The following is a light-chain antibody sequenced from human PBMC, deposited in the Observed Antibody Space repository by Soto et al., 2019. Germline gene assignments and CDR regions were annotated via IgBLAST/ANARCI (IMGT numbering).Light chain of an antibody. CDR1: QNVSTY. J-gene: IGKJ3*01. Sequence: EIVLTQSPATLSLSPGERATLSCRASQNVSTYLAWYQQKPGQAPRLLIYDASNRATGIPARFSGSGSGTDFTLTISSLEPEDFAGYYCQQRTTWLTCGPGTKVDIK. CDR2: DAS. V-gene: IGKV3-11*01. CDR3: QQRTTWLT.